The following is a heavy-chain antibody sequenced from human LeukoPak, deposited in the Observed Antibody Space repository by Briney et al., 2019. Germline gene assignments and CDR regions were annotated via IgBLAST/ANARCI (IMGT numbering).Heavy chain of an antibody. CDR3: ARSPLTMVRGVIYYYGMDV. CDR2: ISAYNGNT. J-gene: IGHJ6*02. V-gene: IGHV1-18*01. Sequence: GASVKVSCKASGGTFSSYAISWVRQAPGQGLEWMGWISAYNGNTSYAQKLQGRVTMTTDTSTSTAYMELRSLRSDDTAVYYCARSPLTMVRGVIYYYGMDVWGQGTTVTVSS. D-gene: IGHD3-10*01. CDR1: GGTFSSYA.